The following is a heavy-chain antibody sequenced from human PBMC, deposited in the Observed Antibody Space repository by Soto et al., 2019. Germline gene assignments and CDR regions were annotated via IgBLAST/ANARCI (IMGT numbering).Heavy chain of an antibody. D-gene: IGHD6-6*01. CDR2: INHSGST. CDR1: GGSFSGYY. V-gene: IGHV4-34*01. Sequence: PSETLSLTCAVYGGSFSGYYWSWICQPPGKGLEWIGEINHSGSTNYNPSLKSRVTISVDTSKNQFSLKLSSVTAADTAVYYCAGRIAARPGYYYGMDVWGQGTTVTVSS. CDR3: AGRIAARPGYYYGMDV. J-gene: IGHJ6*02.